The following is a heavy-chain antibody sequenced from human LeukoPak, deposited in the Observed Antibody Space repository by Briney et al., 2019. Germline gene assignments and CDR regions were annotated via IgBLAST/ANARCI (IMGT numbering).Heavy chain of an antibody. V-gene: IGHV3-73*01. Sequence: GGSLRLSCAASGFTFSTYWMTWVRQAPGKGLEWVGRIRNKANSYATAYAASVKGRFTISRDDSKNTAYLQMNSLKTEDTAVYYCTTLDFDYWGQGTLVTVSS. J-gene: IGHJ4*02. CDR2: IRNKANSYAT. CDR3: TTLDFDY. CDR1: GFTFSTYW.